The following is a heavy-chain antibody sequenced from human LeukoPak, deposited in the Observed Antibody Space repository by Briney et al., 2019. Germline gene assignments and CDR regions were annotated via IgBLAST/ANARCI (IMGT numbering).Heavy chain of an antibody. J-gene: IGHJ3*02. CDR2: INPSGGSP. V-gene: IGHV1-46*01. D-gene: IGHD4-23*01. CDR1: GYTFTRYY. Sequence: ASVKVSCKASGYTFTRYYMHWVRQAPGQGLEWMGIINPSGGSPSYAQNFQGSVTMTRDTSTSTVYMELSSLRSEDTAVYYCARARTVVTPFDAFDIWGRGTMVTVSS. CDR3: ARARTVVTPFDAFDI.